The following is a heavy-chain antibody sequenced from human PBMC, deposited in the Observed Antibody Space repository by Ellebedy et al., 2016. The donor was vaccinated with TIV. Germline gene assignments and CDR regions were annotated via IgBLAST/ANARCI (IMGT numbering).Heavy chain of an antibody. D-gene: IGHD2-15*01. CDR3: ARDTAAAAYYYYGMDV. Sequence: GESLKISCAASGFTFSSYAMSWVRQAPGKGLEWVSAISGSGGSTYYADSVKGRFTISRDNSKNTLYLQMNSLRAEDTAVYYCARDTAAAAYYYYGMDVWGQGTTVTVSS. CDR1: GFTFSSYA. V-gene: IGHV3-23*01. CDR2: ISGSGGST. J-gene: IGHJ6*02.